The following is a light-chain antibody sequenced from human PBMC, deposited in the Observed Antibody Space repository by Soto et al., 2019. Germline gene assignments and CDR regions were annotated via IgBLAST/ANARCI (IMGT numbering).Light chain of an antibody. CDR2: GNS. J-gene: IGLJ1*01. CDR1: SSNIGAGYD. V-gene: IGLV1-40*01. Sequence: VLTQPPSVSGAPGQRVTISCTGSSSNIGAGYDVHWYQQLPGTAPKLLTYGNSNRPSGVPDRFSGSKSGTSASLAITGLQAEDEADYYCQSYDSSLSALYVFGTGTKVTVL. CDR3: QSYDSSLSALYV.